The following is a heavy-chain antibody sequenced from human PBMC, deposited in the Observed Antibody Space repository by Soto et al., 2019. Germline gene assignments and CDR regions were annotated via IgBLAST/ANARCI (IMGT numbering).Heavy chain of an antibody. J-gene: IGHJ6*02. Sequence: EVQLVESGGGLVKPGGSLRLSCAASGFTFSNAWMSWVRQAPGKGLEWVGRIKSKTDGGTTDYAAPVKGRFTISRDDSKNTLYLQMNSLKTEDTAVYYCTTIIAANYYYGMDVWGQGTTVTVSS. V-gene: IGHV3-15*01. CDR3: TTIIAANYYYGMDV. D-gene: IGHD6-13*01. CDR2: IKSKTDGGTT. CDR1: GFTFSNAW.